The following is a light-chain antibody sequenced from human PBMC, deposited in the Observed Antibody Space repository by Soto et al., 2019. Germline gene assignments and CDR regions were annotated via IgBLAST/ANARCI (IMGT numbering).Light chain of an antibody. CDR3: QEYGSAPRT. CDR1: QSVSNN. Sequence: EIVMTQSPATLSVSTGESATLSCRASQSVSNNLTWYQQKPGQSPRLLIYGASGRATGIPDRFSGSGSGTDFTLTISSLEPEDFAGYYCQEYGSAPRTFGQGTKGDIK. CDR2: GAS. J-gene: IGKJ1*01. V-gene: IGKV3-20*01.